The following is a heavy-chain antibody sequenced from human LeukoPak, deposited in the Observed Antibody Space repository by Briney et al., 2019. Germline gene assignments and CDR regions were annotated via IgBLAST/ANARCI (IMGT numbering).Heavy chain of an antibody. CDR3: AKSPSGIVVVTAPDY. Sequence: GGSLRLSCAASGFTLSSYGMHWIRQAPGKGLEWVAVISYDGSNKYYADSVKGRFTISRDNSKNTLYLQMNSLRAEDTAVYYCAKSPSGIVVVTAPDYWGQGTLVTVSS. J-gene: IGHJ4*02. V-gene: IGHV3-30*18. CDR2: ISYDGSNK. D-gene: IGHD2-21*02. CDR1: GFTLSSYG.